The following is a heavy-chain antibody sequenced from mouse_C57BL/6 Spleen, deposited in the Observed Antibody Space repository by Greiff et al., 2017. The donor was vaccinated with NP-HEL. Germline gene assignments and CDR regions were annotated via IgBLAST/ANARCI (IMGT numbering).Heavy chain of an antibody. V-gene: IGHV14-2*01. CDR3: ARRGPMVTAGAMDY. CDR2: IDPEDGET. CDR1: GFNIKDYY. J-gene: IGHJ4*01. Sequence: VQLQQSGAELVKPGASVKLSCPASGFNIKDYYMPWVKQRTEQGLEWIGRIDPEDGETKYAPKFQGKAPITADTSSNTAHLQLSSLQSEDTAVYYCARRGPMVTAGAMDYWGQGTSVTVSS. D-gene: IGHD2-2*01.